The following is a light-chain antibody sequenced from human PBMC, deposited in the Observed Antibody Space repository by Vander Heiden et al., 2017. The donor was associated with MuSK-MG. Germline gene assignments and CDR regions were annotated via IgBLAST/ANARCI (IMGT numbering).Light chain of an antibody. J-gene: IGKJ4*01. CDR2: GAS. CDR1: QGIKNY. Sequence: DLQMTPSPSSLSASVGDRVTITCRASQGIKNYLAWYQQKPVKVPKLLIYGASTLQSRVPSRVSGSGYGTEFTLTISSLQPEDVATYYCKKDNKAPLTFGGGTRVEIK. V-gene: IGKV1-27*01. CDR3: KKDNKAPLT.